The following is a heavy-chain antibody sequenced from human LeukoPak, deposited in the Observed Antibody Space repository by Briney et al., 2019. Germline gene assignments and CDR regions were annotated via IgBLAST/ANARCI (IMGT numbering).Heavy chain of an antibody. J-gene: IGHJ4*02. D-gene: IGHD3-10*01. Sequence: GGSLRLSCAASGFTFDDYAMHWVRQAPGKGLEWVSGISWNSGSIGYADSVKGRFTISRDNAKNSLYLQMNSLRAEDTAVYYCARLLWFGELSLDYWGQGTLVTVSS. CDR1: GFTFDDYA. CDR3: ARLLWFGELSLDY. CDR2: ISWNSGSI. V-gene: IGHV3-9*01.